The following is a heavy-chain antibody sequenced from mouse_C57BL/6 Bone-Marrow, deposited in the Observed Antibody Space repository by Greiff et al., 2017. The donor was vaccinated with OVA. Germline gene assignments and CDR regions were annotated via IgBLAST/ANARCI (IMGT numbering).Heavy chain of an antibody. J-gene: IGHJ3*01. CDR2: ISDGGSYT. CDR1: GFTFSSYA. V-gene: IGHV5-4*03. D-gene: IGHD1-1*01. CDR3: ARVYGSSYWFAY. Sequence: EVMLVESGGGLVKPGGSLKLSCAASGFTFSSYAMSWVRQTPVKRLEWVATISDGGSYTYYPDNVKGRFTISRDNAKNNLYLQMSHLKSEDTAMYYCARVYGSSYWFAYWGQGTLVTVSA.